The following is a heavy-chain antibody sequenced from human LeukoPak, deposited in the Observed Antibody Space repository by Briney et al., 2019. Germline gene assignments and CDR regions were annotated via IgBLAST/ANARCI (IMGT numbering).Heavy chain of an antibody. Sequence: GGSLRLSCAASGFTVSSNYMNWVRQAPGKGLEWVSVIYTGGNTYYADSVKGRFTISRDSSKNTLYLQMNSLRAEDTAVYYCARARSSYGYGDAFDIWGQGTMVTVSS. CDR2: IYTGGNT. D-gene: IGHD5-18*01. CDR1: GFTVSSNY. CDR3: ARARSSYGYGDAFDI. V-gene: IGHV3-66*01. J-gene: IGHJ3*02.